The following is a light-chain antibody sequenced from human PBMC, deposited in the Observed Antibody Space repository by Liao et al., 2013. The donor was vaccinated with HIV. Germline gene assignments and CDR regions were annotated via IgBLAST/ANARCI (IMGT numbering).Light chain of an antibody. CDR3: QVWDFTSDQRYV. CDR2: YDT. J-gene: IGLJ1*01. CDR1: FIGSKS. Sequence: SHMLTQPPSLSVAPGGTATITCGGEFIGSKSVNWYRHKPGQAPLLVIYYDTDRPSGVPERMSGSKSGNTATLTISRVDAGDEADYYCQVWDFTSDQRYVFGTGTKVSVL. V-gene: IGLV3-21*04.